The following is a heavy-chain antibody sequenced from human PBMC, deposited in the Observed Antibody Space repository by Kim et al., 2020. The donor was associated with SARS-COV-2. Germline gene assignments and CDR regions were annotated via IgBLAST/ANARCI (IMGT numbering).Heavy chain of an antibody. CDR1: GYSFTTYW. CDR3: ARPRGPQISEKAFEI. D-gene: IGHD3-3*02. CDR2: IYPADADT. V-gene: IGHV5-51*01. Sequence: GESLKISCKGSGYSFTTYWIAWVRQIPGKGLEWMGSIYPADADTRYSPSFQGQVTISADKSTDTAYLQWGSLKASDTAMYYCARPRGPQISEKAFEIWGQGTVVIVSS. J-gene: IGHJ3*02.